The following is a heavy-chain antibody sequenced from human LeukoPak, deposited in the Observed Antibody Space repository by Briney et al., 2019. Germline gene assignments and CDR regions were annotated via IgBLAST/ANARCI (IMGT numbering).Heavy chain of an antibody. V-gene: IGHV4-59*08. CDR1: GGSISSYY. Sequence: KPSETLSLTCTGSGGSISSYYWSWIRQPPGKGLEWIGYIYYSGSTNYNPSLKSRVTISVDTSKNQFSLKLSSVTAADTAVYYCAGVFGDFQHWGQGTLVTVSS. CDR3: AGVFGDFQH. CDR2: IYYSGST. J-gene: IGHJ1*01. D-gene: IGHD3-16*01.